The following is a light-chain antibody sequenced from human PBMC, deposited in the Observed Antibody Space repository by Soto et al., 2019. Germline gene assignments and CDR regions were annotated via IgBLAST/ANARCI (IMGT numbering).Light chain of an antibody. CDR3: SSYSISTAYL. J-gene: IGLJ1*01. CDR1: SSDVGGYDY. CDR2: EVS. V-gene: IGLV2-14*01. Sequence: QSALTRPASASGSPGQSITISCTGTSSDVGGYDYVSWYQLHPGKAPKLMVFEVSNRPSGVSYRFSGSKSGNTASLTISGLQAEDEADYFCSSYSISTAYLFGTGTKVTVL.